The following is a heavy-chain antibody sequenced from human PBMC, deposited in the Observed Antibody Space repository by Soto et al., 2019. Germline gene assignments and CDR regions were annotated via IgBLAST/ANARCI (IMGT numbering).Heavy chain of an antibody. D-gene: IGHD5-12*01. CDR1: GYTFTDFA. J-gene: IGHJ4*02. CDR3: VRADRIIMATTFFDY. Sequence: ASVKVSCKASGYTFTDFAMHWVRQAPGQRLEWMGWINAGNGNTKYSQKFQGRVTITRDTSASTAYMELSSLRSEDTAVDYCVRADRIIMATTFFDYWGQGTLVTVPS. CDR2: INAGNGNT. V-gene: IGHV1-3*01.